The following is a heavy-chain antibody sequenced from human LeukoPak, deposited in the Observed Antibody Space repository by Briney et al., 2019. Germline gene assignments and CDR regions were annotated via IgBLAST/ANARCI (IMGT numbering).Heavy chain of an antibody. CDR2: ISSSSSYI. D-gene: IGHD3-22*01. J-gene: IGHJ6*02. Sequence: GGSLRLSCAASGFTFSNYWMTWVRQAPGKGLEWVSSISSSSSYIYYADSVKGRFTISRDNAKNSLYLQMNSLRAEDTAVYYCARLVEGYYYDSSGYYQTYYYYGMDVWGQGTTVTVSS. CDR3: ARLVEGYYYDSSGYYQTYYYYGMDV. V-gene: IGHV3-21*01. CDR1: GFTFSNYW.